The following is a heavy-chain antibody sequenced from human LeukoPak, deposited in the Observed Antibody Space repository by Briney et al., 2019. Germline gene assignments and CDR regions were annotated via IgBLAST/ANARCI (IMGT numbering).Heavy chain of an antibody. V-gene: IGHV3-48*03. J-gene: IGHJ4*02. D-gene: IGHD3-3*01. CDR3: ARDRITDFWSGYYTNYFDY. CDR1: GFTFSSYE. Sequence: QPGGSLRLSCAASGFTFSSYEMNWVRQAPGKGLEWVSYISSSGSTIYYADSVKGRFTISRDNAKNSLFLQMNSLRAEDTAVYYCARDRITDFWSGYYTNYFDYWGQGTLVTASS. CDR2: ISSSGSTI.